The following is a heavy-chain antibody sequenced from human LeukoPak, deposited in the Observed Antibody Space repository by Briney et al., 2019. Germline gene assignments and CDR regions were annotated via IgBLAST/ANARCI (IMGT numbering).Heavy chain of an antibody. CDR1: GFTFSSYG. V-gene: IGHV3-33*06. J-gene: IGHJ6*03. Sequence: GGSLRLSCAASGFTFSSYGMHWVRQAPGKGLEWVAVIWYDGSNKYYADSVKGRFTISRGNSKNTLYLQMNSLRAEDTAVYYCAKDGYDFWSGYYRLLGNYYYYYMDVWGKGTTVTVSS. CDR2: IWYDGSNK. CDR3: AKDGYDFWSGYYRLLGNYYYYYMDV. D-gene: IGHD3-3*01.